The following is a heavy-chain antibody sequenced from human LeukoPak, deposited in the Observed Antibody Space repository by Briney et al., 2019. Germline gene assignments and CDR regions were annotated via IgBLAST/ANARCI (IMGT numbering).Heavy chain of an antibody. V-gene: IGHV4-34*01. CDR3: ASPPGIAAAGDY. J-gene: IGHJ4*02. CDR2: INHSGST. D-gene: IGHD6-13*01. Sequence: SETLSLTCAVYGGSFSGYYWSWIRQPPGKGLEWIGEINHSGSTNYNPSLKSRVTISVDTSKNQFSLKLSSVTAADTAVYHCASPPGIAAAGDYWGQGTLVTVSS. CDR1: GGSFSGYY.